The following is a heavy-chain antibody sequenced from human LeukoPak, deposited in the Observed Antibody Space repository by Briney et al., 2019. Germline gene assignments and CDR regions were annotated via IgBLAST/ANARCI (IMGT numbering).Heavy chain of an antibody. Sequence: SGPTLVKPTQTLTLTCTFSGFSLSTTGVGVGWIRQPPGKALEWLALIYWDDDKRYSPSLKSRLTITRDTSRNQVVLIMTNMDPVDTATYYCAHRESSRMGGYYYYMDVWGKGTTVTVSS. CDR1: GFSLSTTGVG. D-gene: IGHD2-2*01. CDR2: IYWDDDK. CDR3: AHRESSRMGGYYYYMDV. V-gene: IGHV2-5*02. J-gene: IGHJ6*03.